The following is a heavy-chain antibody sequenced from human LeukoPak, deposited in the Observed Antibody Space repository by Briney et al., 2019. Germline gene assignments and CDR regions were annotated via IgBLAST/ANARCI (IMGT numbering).Heavy chain of an antibody. D-gene: IGHD6-6*01. CDR2: IYYSGST. CDR3: ARDSPISSGISDF. CDR1: GGSISSYY. J-gene: IGHJ4*02. V-gene: IGHV4-59*01. Sequence: PSETPSLTCTVSGGSISSYYWNWIRQPPGKGLEWIGNIYYSGSTNYNPSLKSRVTISVDTSKNQFSLKLTSVTAADTAVYYCARDSPISSGISDFWGQGTLITVSS.